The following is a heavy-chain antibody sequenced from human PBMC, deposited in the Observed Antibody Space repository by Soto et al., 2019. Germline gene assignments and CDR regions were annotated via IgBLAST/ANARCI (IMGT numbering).Heavy chain of an antibody. CDR1: GGSISNAGNS. CDR3: ARERGGYGLFDS. J-gene: IGHJ4*02. D-gene: IGHD5-18*01. Sequence: SDPLSLTCTVSGGSISNAGNSWGWIRQLQGKGLEWIGYIYPSGMPFYNPSLRSRVTISIDRSNDQFSLNLKSVTAADTAVYYCARERGGYGLFDSWGQGTLVTVSS. V-gene: IGHV4-30-2*01. CDR2: IYPSGMP.